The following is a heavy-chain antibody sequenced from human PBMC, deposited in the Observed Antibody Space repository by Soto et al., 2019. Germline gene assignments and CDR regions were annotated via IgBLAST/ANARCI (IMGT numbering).Heavy chain of an antibody. J-gene: IGHJ3*02. CDR3: ATYTVTTILDAFDI. CDR2: IYSGGST. Sequence: EVQLVETGGGWIQPGGSLRLSCAASGFTVSSNYMSWVRQAPGKGLEWVSVIYSGGSTYYADSVKGRFTISRDNSKNTLYLQMNSLRAEDTAVYYCATYTVTTILDAFDIWGQGTMVTVSS. V-gene: IGHV3-53*02. CDR1: GFTVSSNY. D-gene: IGHD4-17*01.